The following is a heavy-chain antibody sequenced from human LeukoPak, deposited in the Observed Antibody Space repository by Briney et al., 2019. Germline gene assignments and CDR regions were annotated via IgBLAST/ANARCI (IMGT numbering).Heavy chain of an antibody. V-gene: IGHV4-39*07. CDR2: IYYSGST. J-gene: IGHJ3*02. D-gene: IGHD2-21*02. CDR1: GGSISSSSYY. Sequence: PSETLSLTCTVSGGSISSSSYYWGWIRQPPGKGLEWIGSIYYSGSTYYNPSLKSRVTISVDTSKNQFSLKLSSVTAADTAVYYCAKYGPSRSLYCGGDCYSGAFDIWGQGTMVTVSS. CDR3: AKYGPSRSLYCGGDCYSGAFDI.